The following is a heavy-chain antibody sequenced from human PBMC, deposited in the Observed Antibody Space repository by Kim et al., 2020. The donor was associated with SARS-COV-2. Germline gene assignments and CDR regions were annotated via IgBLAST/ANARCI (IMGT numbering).Heavy chain of an antibody. V-gene: IGHV3-66*01. CDR1: GFTVSSNY. CDR2: IYSGGST. CDR3: ARVPIYKQWLVPPAHYFD. Sequence: GGSLRLSCAASGFTVSSNYMSWVRQAPGKGLEWVSVIYSGGSTYYADSVKGRFTISRDNSKNTLYLQMSSLRAEDTAVYYCARVPIYKQWLVPPAHYFD. D-gene: IGHD6-19*01. J-gene: IGHJ4*01.